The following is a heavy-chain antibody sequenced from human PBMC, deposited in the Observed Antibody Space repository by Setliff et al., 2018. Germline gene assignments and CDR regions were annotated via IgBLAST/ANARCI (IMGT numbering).Heavy chain of an antibody. Sequence: PSETLSLTCTVSGASLNSGTYYWGWIRQPPGKGLEWIGRIYYRGDTYNPSLKGRFTISVDTAQNQFSLRLTSVTAADTAVYYCARTGTYRYFDYWGQGALVTVSS. D-gene: IGHD1-1*01. V-gene: IGHV4-39*01. CDR1: GASLNSGTYY. CDR2: IYYRGDT. CDR3: ARTGTYRYFDY. J-gene: IGHJ4*02.